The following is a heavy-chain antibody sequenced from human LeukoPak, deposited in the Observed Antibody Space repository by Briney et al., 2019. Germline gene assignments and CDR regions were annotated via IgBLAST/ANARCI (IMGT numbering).Heavy chain of an antibody. CDR1: GFTLSDHY. Sequence: TGGSLRLSCAASGFTLSDHYMDWVRQAPGKGLEWVGRTRNKANSYTTEYAASVKGRFTISRDDSKNSLYLQMNGLRAEDTAIYYCARELVGALSSFDCWGQGTLVTVSS. J-gene: IGHJ4*02. V-gene: IGHV3-72*01. CDR3: ARELVGALSSFDC. CDR2: TRNKANSYTT. D-gene: IGHD1-26*01.